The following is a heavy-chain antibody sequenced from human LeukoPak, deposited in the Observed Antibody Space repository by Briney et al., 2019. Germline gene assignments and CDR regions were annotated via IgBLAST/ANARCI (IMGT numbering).Heavy chain of an antibody. CDR3: ARELLWFGEPSLLDYYYGMDV. CDR2: INAGNGNT. J-gene: IGHJ6*02. D-gene: IGHD3-10*01. Sequence: ASVKVSCKASGYTFTSYAMHWVRQAPGQRLEWMGWINAGNGNTKYSQKFQGRVTITRDTSASTAYMELSSLRSEDTAVYYCARELLWFGEPSLLDYYYGMDVWGQGTTVTVSS. V-gene: IGHV1-3*01. CDR1: GYTFTSYA.